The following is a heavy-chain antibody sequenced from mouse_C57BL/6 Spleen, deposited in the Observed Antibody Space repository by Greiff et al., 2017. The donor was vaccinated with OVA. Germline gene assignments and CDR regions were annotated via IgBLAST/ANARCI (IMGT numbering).Heavy chain of an antibody. CDR1: GYTFTSYG. J-gene: IGHJ2*01. Sequence: QVQLKQSGAELARPGASVKLSCKASGYTFTSYGISWVKQRTGQGLEWIGEIYPRSGNTYYNEKFKGKATLTADKSSSTAYMELRSLTSEDSAVDFCARIGTVVATDYWGQGTTLTVSA. CDR3: ARIGTVVATDY. V-gene: IGHV1-81*01. CDR2: IYPRSGNT. D-gene: IGHD1-1*01.